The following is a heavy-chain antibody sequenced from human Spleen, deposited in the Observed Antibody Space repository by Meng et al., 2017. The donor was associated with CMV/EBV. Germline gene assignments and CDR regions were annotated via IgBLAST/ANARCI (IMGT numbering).Heavy chain of an antibody. Sequence: GGSLRLSCAGSGFIFSTYAMSWVRQAPGKGLEWVSAIGRRGDSTYYADSVKGRFTVSRDNSQNTLYLQMNSLRAEDTAVYYCATYSSGWYSGYWGQGTLVTVSS. CDR1: GFIFSTYA. J-gene: IGHJ4*02. V-gene: IGHV3-23*01. CDR3: ATYSSGWYSGY. CDR2: IGRRGDST. D-gene: IGHD6-19*01.